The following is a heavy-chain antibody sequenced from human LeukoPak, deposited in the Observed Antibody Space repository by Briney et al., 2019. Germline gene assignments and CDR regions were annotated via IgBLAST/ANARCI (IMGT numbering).Heavy chain of an antibody. Sequence: SETLSLTCTVSGGSISSYYWSWIRQPPGKGLEWNGYIYYSGSTNYNPSLKSRVTISVDTSKNQFSLKLSSVTAADTAVYYCARTYSSGYYYDYWGQGTLVTVSS. D-gene: IGHD3-22*01. CDR2: IYYSGST. CDR1: GGSISSYY. V-gene: IGHV4-59*12. CDR3: ARTYSSGYYYDY. J-gene: IGHJ4*02.